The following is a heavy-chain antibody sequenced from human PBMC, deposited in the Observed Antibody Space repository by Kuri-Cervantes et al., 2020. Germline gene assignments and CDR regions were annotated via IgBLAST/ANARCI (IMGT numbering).Heavy chain of an antibody. J-gene: IGHJ5*02. CDR1: GFTFSSYG. CDR2: IRYDGSNK. V-gene: IGHV3-30*02. D-gene: IGHD3-22*01. CDR3: AKALSYYYDSSGSNWFDP. Sequence: GESLKISCAASGFTFSSYGMHWVRQAPGKGLEWVAFIRYDGSNKYYADSVKGRFTISRDNSKNTPYLQMNSLRAEDTAVYYCAKALSYYYDSSGSNWFDPWGQGTLVTVSS.